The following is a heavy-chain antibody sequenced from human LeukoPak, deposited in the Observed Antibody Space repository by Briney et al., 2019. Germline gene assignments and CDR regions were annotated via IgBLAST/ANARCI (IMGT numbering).Heavy chain of an antibody. CDR1: GFTFGSYW. V-gene: IGHV3-7*01. CDR3: AREGSRYGIDY. D-gene: IGHD4-17*01. Sequence: GGSLRLSCAASGFTFGSYWMSWVRQAPGKGLEWVANIKQDGSDKYYVDSVKGRFTISRDNAKNSLYLQMSSLGTEDTAVYYCAREGSRYGIDYWGQGTLVTVSS. J-gene: IGHJ4*02. CDR2: IKQDGSDK.